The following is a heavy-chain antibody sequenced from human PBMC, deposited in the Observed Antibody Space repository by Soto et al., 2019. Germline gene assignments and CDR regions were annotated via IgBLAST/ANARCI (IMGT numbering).Heavy chain of an antibody. Sequence: EVQLLESGGGLVQAGGSLRLYCVASGFTLTTYAMNWVRQPPGKGLEWVSAMSGGMSESTYYADFAKGRFTISRDNSKNTLYLQLNSLRVEDTAVYYSANVRGFGGQGTLVTVSS. CDR2: MSGGMSEST. V-gene: IGHV3-23*01. J-gene: IGHJ4*02. CDR3: ANVRGF. D-gene: IGHD3-10*01. CDR1: GFTLTTYA.